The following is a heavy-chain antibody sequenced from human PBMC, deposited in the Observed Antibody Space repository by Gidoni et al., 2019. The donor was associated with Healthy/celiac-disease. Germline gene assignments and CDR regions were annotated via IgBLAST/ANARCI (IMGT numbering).Heavy chain of an antibody. CDR3: AKGKERSGVNWFDP. CDR2: ISGSGGST. J-gene: IGHJ5*02. D-gene: IGHD6-19*01. V-gene: IGHV3-23*01. CDR1: GFTFSSYA. Sequence: EVQLLESGGGLVQPGGSMRLSCAASGFTFSSYAMSWVRPAPGKGLEWVSAISGSGGSTYYADSVKGRFTISRDNSKNTLYLQMNSLRAEDTAVYYCAKGKERSGVNWFDPWGQGTLVTVSS.